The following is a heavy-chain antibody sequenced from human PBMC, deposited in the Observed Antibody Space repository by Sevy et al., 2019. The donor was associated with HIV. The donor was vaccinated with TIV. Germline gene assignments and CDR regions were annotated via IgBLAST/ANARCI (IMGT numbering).Heavy chain of an antibody. V-gene: IGHV1-18*01. CDR2: ISAYNGNT. J-gene: IGHJ5*02. Sequence: ASVKVSCKASGYTFTSYGISWVRQAPGQGLEWMGWISAYNGNTNYAQKLQGRVTMTTDTSTSTAYMERRSLRSDDTAVYYCARTTMRVGAMWGGCFDPWGQGTLVTVSS. D-gene: IGHD3-22*01. CDR1: GYTFTSYG. CDR3: ARTTMRVGAMWGGCFDP.